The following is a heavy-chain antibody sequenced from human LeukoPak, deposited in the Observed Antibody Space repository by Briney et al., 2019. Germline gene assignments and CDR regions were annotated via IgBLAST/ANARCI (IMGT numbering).Heavy chain of an antibody. CDR1: GYTFTGYY. CDR2: INPNSGGT. Sequence: ASVKVSCKASGYTFTGYYMHWVRQAPRQGLEWMGWINPNSGGTNYAQKFQGRVTMTRDTSISTAYMELSRLRSDDTAVYYCARDREYSYGYGFDPWGQGTLVTVSS. D-gene: IGHD5-18*01. CDR3: ARDREYSYGYGFDP. V-gene: IGHV1-2*02. J-gene: IGHJ5*02.